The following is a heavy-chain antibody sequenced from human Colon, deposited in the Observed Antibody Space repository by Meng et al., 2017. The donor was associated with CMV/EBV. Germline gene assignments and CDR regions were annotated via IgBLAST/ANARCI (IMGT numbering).Heavy chain of an antibody. CDR2: IHYTGSA. Sequence: SETLSLTCTVSDGSISHSYWNWIRQAPGKRLEWIGYIHYTGSANYNLSLRNRVTISIDTSKNQFSLKVISVTAADTAFYYCARGLALYDAFDIWGQGTMVTVSS. V-gene: IGHV4-59*01. CDR3: ARGLALYDAFDI. CDR1: DGSISHSY. J-gene: IGHJ3*02. D-gene: IGHD3-16*01.